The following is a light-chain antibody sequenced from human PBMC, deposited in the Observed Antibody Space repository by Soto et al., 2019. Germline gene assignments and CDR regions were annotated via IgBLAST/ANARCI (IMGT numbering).Light chain of an antibody. J-gene: IGLJ1*01. V-gene: IGLV2-14*01. CDR2: EVR. Sequence: QSVLTQPASVSGSPGQSITISCTGTSSDIGDYYYVSWYQQHPGKAPKLMMFEVRNRPSGVPNRFSGSKSGNTASLTISGLQAEDEADYYCSSYTNNTTHCVFGTGTKVTVL. CDR1: SSDIGDYYY. CDR3: SSYTNNTTHCV.